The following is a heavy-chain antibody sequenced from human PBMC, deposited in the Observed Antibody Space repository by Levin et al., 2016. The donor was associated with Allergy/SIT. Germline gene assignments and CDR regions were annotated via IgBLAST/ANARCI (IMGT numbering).Heavy chain of an antibody. V-gene: IGHV4-34*01. CDR1: GGSFSGYY. CDR2: ISHGGST. D-gene: IGHD4-17*01. Sequence: SQTLSLTCAVYGGSFSGYYWSWIRQPPGKGLEWIGEISHGGSTNYNPSLKSRVTISVDTSKNQFSLKLTSVTAADTAVYYCARGVGAYLSDGGGWFDPWGQGTLVTVSS. J-gene: IGHJ5*02. CDR3: ARGVGAYLSDGGGWFDP.